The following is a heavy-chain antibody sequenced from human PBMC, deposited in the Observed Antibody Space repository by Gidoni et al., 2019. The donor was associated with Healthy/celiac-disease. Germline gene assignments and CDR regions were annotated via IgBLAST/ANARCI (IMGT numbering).Heavy chain of an antibody. Sequence: EVQLVESGGGVVQPGGSLRLSCAASGFTFDDYAMHWVRQAPGKGLEWVSLISGDGGSTYYADSVKGRFTISRDNSKNSLYLQMNSLRTEDTALYYCAKDNTHSSGWYTPSDYWGQGTLVTVSS. CDR1: GFTFDDYA. V-gene: IGHV3-43*02. D-gene: IGHD6-19*01. CDR2: ISGDGGST. J-gene: IGHJ4*02. CDR3: AKDNTHSSGWYTPSDY.